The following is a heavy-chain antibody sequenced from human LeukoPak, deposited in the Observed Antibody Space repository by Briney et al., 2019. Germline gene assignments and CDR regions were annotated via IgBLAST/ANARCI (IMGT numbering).Heavy chain of an antibody. V-gene: IGHV7-4-1*02. J-gene: IGHJ4*02. CDR3: ARGGYSRGQGSPFDY. CDR2: INTNTGNP. CDR1: GYTFTSYA. D-gene: IGHD6-19*01. Sequence: ASVKVSCKASGYTFTSYAMNWVRQAPGQGLEWMGWINTNTGNPTYAQGFTGRFLFSLDTSVGTTYLQIISLKTEDTAVYYCARGGYSRGQGSPFDYWGQGTLVTVSS.